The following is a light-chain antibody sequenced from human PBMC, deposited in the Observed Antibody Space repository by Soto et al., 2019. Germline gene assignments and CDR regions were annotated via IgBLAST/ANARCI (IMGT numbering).Light chain of an antibody. V-gene: IGLV2-14*03. CDR3: SSYTTADTVI. Sequence: QSALTQPASMSGSPGQSITISCTGTSSDIGGYNFVSWYQRHPGKGPKLLIFDVNFRPSGVSNRFSGSKSENTASLTISGLQPEDEADYYCSSYTTADTVIFGGGTKPTVL. CDR2: DVN. CDR1: SSDIGGYNF. J-gene: IGLJ2*01.